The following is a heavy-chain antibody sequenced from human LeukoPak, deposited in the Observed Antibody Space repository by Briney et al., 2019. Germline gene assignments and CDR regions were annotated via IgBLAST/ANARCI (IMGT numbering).Heavy chain of an antibody. Sequence: GGSLRLSCAASGFTFSSYGMSWVRQAPGKGLEWVSAISGSGGSTYYADSVKGRFTISRDNSKNTLYLQMNSLRAEDTAVYYCAKDFPYYYDSSGYYSLFDYWGQGTLVTVSS. J-gene: IGHJ4*02. V-gene: IGHV3-23*01. CDR1: GFTFSSYG. D-gene: IGHD3-22*01. CDR3: AKDFPYYYDSSGYYSLFDY. CDR2: ISGSGGST.